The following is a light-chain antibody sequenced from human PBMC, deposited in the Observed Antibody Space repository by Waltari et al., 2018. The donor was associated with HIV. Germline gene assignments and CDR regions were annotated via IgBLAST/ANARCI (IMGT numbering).Light chain of an antibody. CDR3: CSYAGRSTLV. Sequence: QSALTLPASVSGSPGQSFTISCTGTSSDVGCYNLVSWYQQHPGKAPKLMIYDVSKRTSGVSSRFSGSKSGNTASLTISGLQDEDEADYYCCSYAGRSTLVFGGGTKLTVL. CDR1: SSDVGCYNL. CDR2: DVS. J-gene: IGLJ2*01. V-gene: IGLV2-23*02.